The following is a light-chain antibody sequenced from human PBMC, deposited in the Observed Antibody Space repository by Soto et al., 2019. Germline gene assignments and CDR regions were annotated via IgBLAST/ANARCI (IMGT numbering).Light chain of an antibody. V-gene: IGKV1-12*01. CDR3: LQVSSFPRT. CDR1: RGIGDR. CDR2: AAS. Sequence: DIQMTQSTSSLSAVVGDRVTITCCASRGIGDRLAWFQQKPGKAPQFLIQAASNLQSGVPSRFSGSGSGTEFILSINSLQPEDIATYYCLQVSSFPRTFGQGTKWIS. J-gene: IGKJ1*01.